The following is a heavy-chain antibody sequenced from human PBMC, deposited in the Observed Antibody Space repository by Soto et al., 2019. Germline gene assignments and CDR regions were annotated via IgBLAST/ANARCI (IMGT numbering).Heavy chain of an antibody. CDR1: GGSISSSSYY. CDR3: ARLNVIAVAGK. D-gene: IGHD6-19*01. CDR2: IYYSGST. Sequence: SETLSLTCTVSGGSISSSSYYWGWIRQPPGKGLEWIGSIYYSGSTYYNPSLKSRVTISVDTSKNQFSLKLSSVTAADTAVYYCARLNVIAVAGKWSQGTLVTVSS. V-gene: IGHV4-39*01. J-gene: IGHJ4*02.